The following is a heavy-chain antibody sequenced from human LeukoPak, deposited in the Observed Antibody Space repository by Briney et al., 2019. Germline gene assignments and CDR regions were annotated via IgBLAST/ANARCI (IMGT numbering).Heavy chain of an antibody. CDR2: INDDGSAT. J-gene: IGHJ4*02. CDR1: GFTFSNYW. V-gene: IGHV3-74*01. Sequence: PGGSLRLSCAASGFTFSNYWMHWVRQVPGKGLVWVSRINDDGSATFYADSVKGRFTISRGNAKNTLFLQMSSLRAEDTAVYFCAREILAPGKTHDYWGQGTLVTVSS. CDR3: AREILAPGKTHDY.